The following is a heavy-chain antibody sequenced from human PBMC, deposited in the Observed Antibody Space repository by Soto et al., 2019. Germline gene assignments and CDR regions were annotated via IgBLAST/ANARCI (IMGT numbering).Heavy chain of an antibody. V-gene: IGHV3-9*01. CDR3: AKGGFGESPTDY. J-gene: IGHJ4*02. CDR2: ISCNSGSI. Sequence: GGSLRLSCAASGFSFSSYSMNWVRQAPGKGLEWVSCISCNSGSIGYADSVKGRFTISRDNAKNSLYLQMNSLRAEDTALYYCAKGGFGESPTDYWGQGTLVTVSS. CDR1: GFSFSSYS. D-gene: IGHD3-10*01.